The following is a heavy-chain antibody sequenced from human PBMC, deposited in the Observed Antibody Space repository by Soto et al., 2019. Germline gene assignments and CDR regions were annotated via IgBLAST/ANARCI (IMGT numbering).Heavy chain of an antibody. V-gene: IGHV5-51*01. CDR1: GYSFTSYW. D-gene: IGHD5-18*01. CDR3: VINFRGTATVESFDF. J-gene: IGHJ4*01. CDR2: IYPGDSDT. Sequence: GESLKISCKGSGYSFTSYWIGWMRQMPGKGLEWMGIIYPGDSDTRYSPSFQGQVTISADKSISTAYLQWGSLKASDTAMYYCVINFRGTATVESFDFWGHGTLVTVSS.